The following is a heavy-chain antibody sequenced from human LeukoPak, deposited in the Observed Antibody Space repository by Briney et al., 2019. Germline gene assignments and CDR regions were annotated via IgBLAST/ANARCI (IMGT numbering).Heavy chain of an antibody. J-gene: IGHJ4*02. V-gene: IGHV3-48*01. CDR2: ISGSSITI. CDR3: ARDGLNDPFDY. D-gene: IGHD3-16*01. CDR1: GFTFSSYS. Sequence: QSGGSLRLSCAASGFTFSSYSMNWVRQAPGRGLEWVAYISGSSITIYYADSVKGRFTISRDNAKNSLYLQMNSLRAEDTAVYYCARDGLNDPFDYWGQGTLVTVSS.